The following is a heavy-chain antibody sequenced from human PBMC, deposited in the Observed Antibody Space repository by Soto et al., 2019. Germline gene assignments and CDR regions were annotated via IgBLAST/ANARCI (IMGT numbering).Heavy chain of an antibody. Sequence: QVTLKESGPTLVKPTQTLTLTCTFSGFSLSSSGVGVGWIRQPPGKALEWLALIFWDDDKRYSPSLRSRLAITKETSRNQVVLTLTNMDPVDTATYYCAHRLGEFGSRLAFDYWGQGTLVTVSS. V-gene: IGHV2-5*02. J-gene: IGHJ4*02. D-gene: IGHD3-16*01. CDR2: IFWDDDK. CDR1: GFSLSSSGVG. CDR3: AHRLGEFGSRLAFDY.